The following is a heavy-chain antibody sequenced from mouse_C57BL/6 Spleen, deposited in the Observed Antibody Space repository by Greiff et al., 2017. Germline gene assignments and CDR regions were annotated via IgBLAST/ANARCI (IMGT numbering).Heavy chain of an antibody. CDR2: INPNNGGT. V-gene: IGHV1-22*01. J-gene: IGHJ3*01. Sequence: VQLQQSGPELVKPGASVKMSCKASGYTFTDYNMHWVQQSHGKSLEWIGYINPNNGGTSYNQKIKGKATLTENKASSTAYMALSSLTSEDSAVYYCARDRDDYDGWFAYWGQGTLVTVSA. CDR1: GYTFTDYN. CDR3: ARDRDDYDGWFAY. D-gene: IGHD2-4*01.